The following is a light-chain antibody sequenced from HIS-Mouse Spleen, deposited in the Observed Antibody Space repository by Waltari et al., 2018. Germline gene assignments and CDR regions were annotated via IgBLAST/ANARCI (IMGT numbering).Light chain of an antibody. V-gene: IGKV1-12*01. CDR1: QGISSW. CDR3: QQANSIPPFT. CDR2: AAS. Sequence: DIQMTQSPSSVSSSVGDRVTITCRASQGISSWLAWFQQKPGKPPKLLIYAASSLQSGVPSRCSGSGSGTEFTLTISSMQPEDFATYYCQQANSIPPFTFGPGTKVDIK. J-gene: IGKJ3*01.